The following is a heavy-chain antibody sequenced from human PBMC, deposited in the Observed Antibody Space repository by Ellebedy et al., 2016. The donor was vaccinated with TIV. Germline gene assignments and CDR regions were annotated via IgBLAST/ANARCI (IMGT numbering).Heavy chain of an antibody. Sequence: LSLTCAGSGFSFSSYSMNWVRQAPGKGLEWVSSISAGSSYKNYADSVKGRFTISRDNAKHSLFLQMNSLRAEDTAVYFCAREAVPAVAAIYFDYWGQGTLVTVSS. D-gene: IGHD6-19*01. CDR2: ISAGSSYK. CDR3: AREAVPAVAAIYFDY. V-gene: IGHV3-21*01. CDR1: GFSFSSYS. J-gene: IGHJ4*02.